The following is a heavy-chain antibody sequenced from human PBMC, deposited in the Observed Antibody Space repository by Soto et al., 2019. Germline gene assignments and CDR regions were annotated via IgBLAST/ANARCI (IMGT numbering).Heavy chain of an antibody. D-gene: IGHD2-2*01. CDR3: AREGRGYCSSTTCPRI. V-gene: IGHV3-7*01. CDR1: GFTFNRYW. Sequence: EVQLVESGGGLVQPGGSLRLSCVASGFTFNRYWMTWVRQAPGKGLEWVANIKGDGSEKYYVDSVKGRFTISTDNAKNSLYLQMDSVRAEDTAVYYCAREGRGYCSSTTCPRIWGQGTLVTVSS. CDR2: IKGDGSEK. J-gene: IGHJ4*02.